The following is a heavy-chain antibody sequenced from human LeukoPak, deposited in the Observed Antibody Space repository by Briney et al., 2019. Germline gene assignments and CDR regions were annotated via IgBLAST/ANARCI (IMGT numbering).Heavy chain of an antibody. CDR2: IKNKANSYTT. J-gene: IGHJ6*02. CDR1: GFTFSDHY. V-gene: IGHV3-72*01. Sequence: PGGSLRLSCAASGFTFSDHYMDWVRQAPGKGLEWVGRIKNKANSYTTEYAASVKGRFTVSREDSKNSLYLQMNSLKTEDTAVYYCARGSIYYYYGMDVWGLGTTVTVSS. CDR3: ARGSIYYYYGMDV. D-gene: IGHD5-24*01.